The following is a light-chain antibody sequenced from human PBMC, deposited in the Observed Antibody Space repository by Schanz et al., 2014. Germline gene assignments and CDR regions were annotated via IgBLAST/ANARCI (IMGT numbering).Light chain of an antibody. J-gene: IGLJ1*01. V-gene: IGLV2-23*02. CDR3: FSYAGSRKV. CDR1: SRDVGSYNF. Sequence: QSALTQPASVSGSPGQSITISCTGTSRDVGSYNFVSWYQQHPGKAPKLMIYDVSNRPSGVSNRFSGSKSGNTASLTISGLQAEDEADYYCFSYAGSRKVFGTGTKLTVL. CDR2: DVS.